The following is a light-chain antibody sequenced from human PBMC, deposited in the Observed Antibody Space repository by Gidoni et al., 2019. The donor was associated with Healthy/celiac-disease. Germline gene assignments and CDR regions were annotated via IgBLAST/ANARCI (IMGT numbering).Light chain of an antibody. CDR2: ASS. Sequence: IQMTQSPSSLSASVGDRVTITCRASQSISSYLNWYQQKPGKAPKLLIYASSSLQSGVPSRFSGSGSGSDFTLTISIRQPEDFATYYCQQSYSTPRVTFGPGTKVEIK. J-gene: IGKJ3*01. V-gene: IGKV1-39*01. CDR3: QQSYSTPRVT. CDR1: QSISSY.